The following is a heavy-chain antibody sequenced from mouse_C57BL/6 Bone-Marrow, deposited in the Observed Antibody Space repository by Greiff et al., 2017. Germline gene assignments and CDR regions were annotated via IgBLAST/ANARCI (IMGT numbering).Heavy chain of an antibody. CDR3: ARRDLLRRDYYAMDY. Sequence: VQLQQPGAELVRPGSSVKLSCKASGYTFTSYWMDWVKQRPGQGLEWIGNIYPSDSETHYNQKFKDKATLTVDKSSSTAYMQLSSLTSEDSAGYYCARRDLLRRDYYAMDYWGQGTSVTVSS. D-gene: IGHD1-1*01. V-gene: IGHV1-61*01. CDR2: IYPSDSET. J-gene: IGHJ4*01. CDR1: GYTFTSYW.